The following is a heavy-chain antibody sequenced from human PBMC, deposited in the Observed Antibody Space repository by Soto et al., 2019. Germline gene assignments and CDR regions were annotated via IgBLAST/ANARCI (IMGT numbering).Heavy chain of an antibody. CDR2: INPDSDNT. V-gene: IGHV1-8*01. Sequence: QVQLVQSGAEVKKPGASVKVSCETSGYTFTNYDINWVRQAAGQGLEWKGWINPDSDNTGYAQKFQGRVTMTRDTSISTAYMELNSLRSEDTAVYYCARGRRYCTTTSCYPPALFPYGMDVW. CDR3: ARGRRYCTTTSCYPPALFPYGMDV. D-gene: IGHD2-2*01. CDR1: GYTFTNYD. J-gene: IGHJ6*01.